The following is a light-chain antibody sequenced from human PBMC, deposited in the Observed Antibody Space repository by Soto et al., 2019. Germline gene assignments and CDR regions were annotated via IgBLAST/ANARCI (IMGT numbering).Light chain of an antibody. CDR1: SSDVGSYNR. CDR3: SSYTTSSTDV. Sequence: QSVLTQPPSVSGSPGQSVAISCTGTSSDVGSYNRVSWYQQPPGTAPKLMIFDVSNRPSGVPDRFSGSKSGNTASLTISGLQAEDEAYYYCSSYTTSSTDVFGTGTKLTVL. V-gene: IGLV2-18*02. J-gene: IGLJ1*01. CDR2: DVS.